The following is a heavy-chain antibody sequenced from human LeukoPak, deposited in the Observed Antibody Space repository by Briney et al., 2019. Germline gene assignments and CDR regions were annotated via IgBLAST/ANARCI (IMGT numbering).Heavy chain of an antibody. V-gene: IGHV4-4*09. Sequence: PSETLSLTCTVSGGSISSYYWSWIRQPPGKGLEWIGYIYTSGSTNYNPSLKSRVTISVDTSKNQFSLKLSSVTAADTAVYYCARHRDIGGNSLFSFDYWGQGTLVTVSS. CDR1: GGSISSYY. D-gene: IGHD4-23*01. J-gene: IGHJ4*02. CDR3: ARHRDIGGNSLFSFDY. CDR2: IYTSGST.